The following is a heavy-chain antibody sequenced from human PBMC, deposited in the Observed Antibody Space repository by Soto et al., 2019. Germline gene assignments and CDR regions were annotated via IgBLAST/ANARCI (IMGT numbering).Heavy chain of an antibody. J-gene: IGHJ6*02. D-gene: IGHD3-22*01. Sequence: QVQVVQSGAEVKKPGSSVKVSCKASGGSFSNYGISWVRQAPGQGLEWMGGIIPVFGTPHYAQKFQDRVTITADEPTSTVYMEVSSPTSEDTAVYYCARGDATKIIVTTYYGLDVWGQGTTVTVSS. CDR2: IIPVFGTP. CDR3: ARGDATKIIVTTYYGLDV. V-gene: IGHV1-69*12. CDR1: GGSFSNYG.